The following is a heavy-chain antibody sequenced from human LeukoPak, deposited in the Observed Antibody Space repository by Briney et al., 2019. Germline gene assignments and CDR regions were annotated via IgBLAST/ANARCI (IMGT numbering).Heavy chain of an antibody. Sequence: GSLRLSCAPSRFAFSDYYMIWIRQAPGKGLEWVSYISSSGSTIYYADSVKGRFTISRDNAKNSLYLQMNNLRAEDTAVYYCARQTDTAVPDHDAFDIWGQGTMVTVSS. CDR2: ISSSGSTI. CDR1: RFAFSDYY. CDR3: ARQTDTAVPDHDAFDI. J-gene: IGHJ3*02. D-gene: IGHD5-18*01. V-gene: IGHV3-11*01.